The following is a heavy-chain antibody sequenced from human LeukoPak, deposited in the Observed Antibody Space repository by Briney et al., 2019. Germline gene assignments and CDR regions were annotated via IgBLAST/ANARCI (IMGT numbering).Heavy chain of an antibody. J-gene: IGHJ4*02. Sequence: GGSLRLSCAASGFTLSSYSMNWVRQAPGKGLEWVSSISSSSSYIYYADSGKGRFTISRDNAKNSLYLQMNSLRAEDTAVYYCARARGTSNFDYWGQGTLVTVSS. CDR1: GFTLSSYS. CDR2: ISSSSSYI. V-gene: IGHV3-21*01. CDR3: ARARGTSNFDY. D-gene: IGHD2-15*01.